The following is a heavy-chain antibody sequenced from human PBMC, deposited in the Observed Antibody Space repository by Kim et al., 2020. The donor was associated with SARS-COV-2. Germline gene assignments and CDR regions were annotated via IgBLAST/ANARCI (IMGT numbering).Heavy chain of an antibody. CDR3: IRIPGTPFAFWDAFDI. D-gene: IGHD1-1*01. V-gene: IGHV3-73*01. CDR2: IRSKANSYAT. J-gene: IGHJ3*02. CDR1: GFTFSDSP. Sequence: GGSLRLSCAASGFTFSDSPMHWVRQAPGKGLEWVGRIRSKANSYATAYAASVRGRFIISRDDSKNTAYLQMNSLKTEDTAVYYCIRIPGTPFAFWDAFDIWGQGTMVTVS.